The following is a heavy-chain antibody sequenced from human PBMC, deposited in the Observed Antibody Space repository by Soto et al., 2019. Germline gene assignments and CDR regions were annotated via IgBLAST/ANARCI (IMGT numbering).Heavy chain of an antibody. V-gene: IGHV5-51*01. D-gene: IGHD2-2*01. CDR1: GYSFAGYW. CDR2: IYPDTSDT. Sequence: VQLVQSGAEVKKPEESLKISCQASGYSFAGYWIAWVRQMPGKGLEWMGIIYPDTSDTRYSRSFQGQGTSSSDKTISTAYLKWSSLEASDTAVYFCARQGAPAATLPLVWFDPWGQGTLVTVSS. CDR3: ARQGAPAATLPLVWFDP. J-gene: IGHJ5*02.